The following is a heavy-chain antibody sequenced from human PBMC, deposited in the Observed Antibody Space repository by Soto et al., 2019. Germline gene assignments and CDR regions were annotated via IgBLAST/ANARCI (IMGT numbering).Heavy chain of an antibody. CDR3: ARVDIYYYYGMDV. CDR2: IKQDGSEK. V-gene: IGHV3-7*01. Sequence: GGPLRLSCAASGFTFSSYWMSWVRQAPGKGLEWVANIKQDGSEKYYVDSVKGRFTISRDNAKNSLYLQMNSLRAEDTAVYYCARVDIYYYYGMDVWGQGTTVTVSS. J-gene: IGHJ6*02. CDR1: GFTFSSYW.